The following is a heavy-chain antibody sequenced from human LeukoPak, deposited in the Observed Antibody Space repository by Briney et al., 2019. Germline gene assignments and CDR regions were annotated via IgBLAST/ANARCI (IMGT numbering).Heavy chain of an antibody. CDR2: IYHSGST. V-gene: IGHV4-30-2*01. CDR1: GGSISSGGYS. CDR3: ARDPVTAMRGFDY. D-gene: IGHD5-18*01. Sequence: TSETLSLTCAVSGGSISSGGYSWSWIRQPPGKGLEWIGYIYHSGSTYYNPSLKSRVTISVDRSKNQFSLKLSSVTAADTAVYYCARDPVTAMRGFDYWGQGTLVTVSS. J-gene: IGHJ4*02.